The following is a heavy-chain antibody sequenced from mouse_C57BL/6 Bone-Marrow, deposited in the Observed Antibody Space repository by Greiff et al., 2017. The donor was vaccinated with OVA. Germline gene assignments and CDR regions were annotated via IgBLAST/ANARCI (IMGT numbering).Heavy chain of an antibody. CDR1: GYTFTSYW. D-gene: IGHD2-4*01. CDR3: ASEESYYDYDVVYYAMDY. J-gene: IGHJ4*01. V-gene: IGHV1-59*01. CDR2: IDPSDSYT. Sequence: QVQLQQPGAELVRPGTSVKLSCKASGYTFTSYWMHWVKQRPGQGLEWIGVIDPSDSYTNYNQKFKGKATLTVDTSSSTAYMQLSSLTSEDSAVYYCASEESYYDYDVVYYAMDYGGQGTSVTVSS.